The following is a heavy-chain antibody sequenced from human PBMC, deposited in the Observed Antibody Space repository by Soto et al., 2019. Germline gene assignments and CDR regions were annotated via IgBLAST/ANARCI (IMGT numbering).Heavy chain of an antibody. Sequence: PSETLSLTCTVSGGSISSGDYYWSWIRQPPGKGLEWIGYIYYSGSTYYNPSLKSRVTISVDTSKNQFSLKLSSVTAADTAVYYCASRRSRGRALLFDPWGQGTLVTVS. V-gene: IGHV4-30-4*01. CDR3: ASRRSRGRALLFDP. D-gene: IGHD1-26*01. CDR1: GGSISSGDYY. CDR2: IYYSGST. J-gene: IGHJ5*02.